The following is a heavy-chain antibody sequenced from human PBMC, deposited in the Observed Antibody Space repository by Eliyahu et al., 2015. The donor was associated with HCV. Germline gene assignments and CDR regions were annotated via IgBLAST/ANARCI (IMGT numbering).Heavy chain of an antibody. D-gene: IGHD3-22*01. CDR1: GFTFSTHG. CDR3: ARENSGYQGFDH. J-gene: IGHJ4*02. CDR2: ISSSSSSX. V-gene: IGHV3-21*01. Sequence: EVQLVESGGGLVKPGGSLRLSCAAXGFTFSTHGMNWVRQAPGXGLGCVASISSSSSSXYYADSVKGRFTISRDNAKNSLYLQMNSLRSEDMAVYYCARENSGYQGFDHWGQGTLVTVSS.